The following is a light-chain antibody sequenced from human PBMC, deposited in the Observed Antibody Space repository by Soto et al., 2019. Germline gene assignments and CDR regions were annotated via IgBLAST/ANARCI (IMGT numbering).Light chain of an antibody. CDR1: QSLTNSF. CDR2: DTS. J-gene: IGKJ5*01. V-gene: IGKV3-20*01. Sequence: EFVLTQSPGTLSLSPGERATLSCRASQSLTNSFIAWYQQRPGQAPRLLIYDTSSRASGIPDRFSGSGSGTDFTLTISRLETEDFAVFYCQQYGNSEIIFGQGTRLEIX. CDR3: QQYGNSEII.